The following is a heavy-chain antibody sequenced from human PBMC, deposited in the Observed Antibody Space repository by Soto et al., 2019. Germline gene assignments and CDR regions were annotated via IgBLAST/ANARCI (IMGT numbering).Heavy chain of an antibody. J-gene: IGHJ6*02. D-gene: IGHD2-2*01. Sequence: QVQLVQSGAEVKKPGSSVKVSCKASGGTFSSYAIIWVQQAPGQGLEWMGGIIPISGTANNAQKFQGRVTITADESTSTAYMELSSLRSEDTAVYYCARSQGSSTSLEIYYYYYYGMDVWGQGPTVTVSS. V-gene: IGHV1-69*01. CDR1: GGTFSSYA. CDR3: ARSQGSSTSLEIYYYYYYGMDV. CDR2: IIPISGTA.